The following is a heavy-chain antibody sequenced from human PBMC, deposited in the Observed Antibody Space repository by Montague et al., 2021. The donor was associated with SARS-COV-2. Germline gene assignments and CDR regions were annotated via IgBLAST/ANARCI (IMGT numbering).Heavy chain of an antibody. Sequence: PALVKPTQTLTLTCTFSGFSLSTSGEGVGWVRQPPGKALEWLALSYWDDDKRYSPSLKSRSTISKDTTKKEVVLTVANMDPVDTATYYCARYGDYGSWFDPWGQGTLVTVSS. CDR2: SYWDDDK. V-gene: IGHV2-5*02. CDR1: GFSLSTSGEG. CDR3: ARYGDYGSWFDP. J-gene: IGHJ5*02. D-gene: IGHD4-17*01.